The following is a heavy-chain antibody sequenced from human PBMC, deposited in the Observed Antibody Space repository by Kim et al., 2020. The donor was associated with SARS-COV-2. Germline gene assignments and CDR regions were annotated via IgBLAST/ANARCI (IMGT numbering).Heavy chain of an antibody. Sequence: GGSLRLSCAASGFTFSIYWMSWVRQAPGKGLEWVANIKQDGSEKYYVDSVKGRFTISRDNAKNSLYLQMNSLRAEDTAVYYCVGSGWYIYYFDYWGQGTL. J-gene: IGHJ4*02. D-gene: IGHD6-19*01. CDR3: VGSGWYIYYFDY. CDR2: IKQDGSEK. V-gene: IGHV3-7*01. CDR1: GFTFSIYW.